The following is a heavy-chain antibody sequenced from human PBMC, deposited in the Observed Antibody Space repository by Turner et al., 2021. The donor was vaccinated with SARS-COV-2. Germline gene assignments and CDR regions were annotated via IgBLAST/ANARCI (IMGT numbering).Heavy chain of an antibody. J-gene: IGHJ4*02. CDR2: ISYDGSNK. Sequence: QVQLVESGGGVVQPGRSLRLSCAASGFTFSSYGMHWVRQAPGKGLEWVAVISYDGSNKYCADSVKGRFTISRDNSKNTLYLQMNSLRAEDTAVYYCAKDDNYDFWTGYYMYWGQGTLVTVSS. D-gene: IGHD3-3*01. CDR1: GFTFSSYG. CDR3: AKDDNYDFWTGYYMY. V-gene: IGHV3-30*18.